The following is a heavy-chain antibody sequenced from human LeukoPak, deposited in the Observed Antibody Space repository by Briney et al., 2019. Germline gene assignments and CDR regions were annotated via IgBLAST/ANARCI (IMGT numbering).Heavy chain of an antibody. CDR1: GGSISGYW. J-gene: IGHJ3*02. V-gene: IGHV4-59*08. CDR2: ISYTGIS. Sequence: PSETLSLTCSVSGGSISGYWWSWIRQPPGRGLEWIGFISYTGISKYNPSLQCRVTISLDTSKNQFSLRLTSVTAADAAVYYCARRWLLRGNDAFDIWGQGTMVAVSS. D-gene: IGHD3-22*01. CDR3: ARRWLLRGNDAFDI.